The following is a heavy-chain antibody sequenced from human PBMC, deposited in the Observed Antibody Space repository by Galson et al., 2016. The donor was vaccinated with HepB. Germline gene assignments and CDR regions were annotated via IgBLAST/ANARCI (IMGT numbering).Heavy chain of an antibody. CDR2: IDPDDSDT. Sequence: QSGAEVKKPGESLKISCKGSGYNFTTYWIGWVRQVPGKGLEWMGIIDPDDSDTRYSPSFQGQVTISADKSISTAYLQWSSLRASDTAMYYCVASPSSGTSDYWGQGTLVTVSS. V-gene: IGHV5-51*01. D-gene: IGHD1-26*01. CDR1: GYNFTTYW. J-gene: IGHJ4*02. CDR3: VASPSSGTSDY.